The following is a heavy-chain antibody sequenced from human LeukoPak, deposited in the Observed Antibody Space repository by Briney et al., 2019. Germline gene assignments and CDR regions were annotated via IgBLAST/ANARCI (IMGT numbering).Heavy chain of an antibody. J-gene: IGHJ5*02. CDR1: GGSISSSSYY. CDR3: ARRRLGYSGYEIGWFDP. V-gene: IGHV4-39*01. CDR2: IYYSGST. D-gene: IGHD5-12*01. Sequence: SETLSLTCTVSGGSISSSSYYWGWIRQPPGKGLEWIGSIYYSGSTYYNPSLKSRVTISVDTSKNQFSLKLSSVTAADTAVYYCARRRLGYSGYEIGWFDPWGQGTLVTVSS.